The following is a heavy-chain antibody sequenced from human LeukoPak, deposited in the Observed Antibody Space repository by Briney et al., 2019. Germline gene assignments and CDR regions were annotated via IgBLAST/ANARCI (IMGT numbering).Heavy chain of an antibody. D-gene: IGHD3-22*01. V-gene: IGHV4-39*01. CDR1: GDSISSSSYY. CDR2: IFYSGNT. CDR3: ARHYYDSGRQIDY. Sequence: PSQTLSLTCTVSGDSISSSSYYWGWIRQPPGKGLEWIGSIFYSGNTYYNPSLKSRVTISVDTSKNQFSLTLSSVTAADTAVYHCARHYYDSGRQIDYWGQGTLVTVSS. J-gene: IGHJ4*02.